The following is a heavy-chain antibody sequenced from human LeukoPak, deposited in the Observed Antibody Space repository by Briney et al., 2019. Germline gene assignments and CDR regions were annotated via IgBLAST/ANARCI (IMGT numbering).Heavy chain of an antibody. J-gene: IGHJ5*02. Sequence: GGSLRLSCAASGFTFSSYSMNWVRQAPGKGLEWVSSISSSSSYIYYADSVKGRFTISRDNAKNSLYLQMNSLRAEDTAVYYCAREIGVHRAWRVPAAITSWGQGTLVTVSS. CDR1: GFTFSSYS. CDR3: AREIGVHRAWRVPAAITS. D-gene: IGHD2-2*01. V-gene: IGHV3-21*01. CDR2: ISSSSSYI.